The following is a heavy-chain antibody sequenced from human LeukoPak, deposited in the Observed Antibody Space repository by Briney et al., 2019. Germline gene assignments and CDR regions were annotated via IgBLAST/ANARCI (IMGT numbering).Heavy chain of an antibody. D-gene: IGHD3-22*01. CDR2: ISYDGSNK. CDR1: GFTFSTYA. CDR3: AKERHYYDSSGYGIFDY. V-gene: IGHV3-30*04. J-gene: IGHJ4*02. Sequence: GGSLRLSCAASGFTFSTYAIHWVRQAPGKGLEWVAVISYDGSNKYYADSVKGRFTISRDNSKNTLYLQMNSLRAEDTAVYYCAKERHYYDSSGYGIFDYWGQGTLVTVSS.